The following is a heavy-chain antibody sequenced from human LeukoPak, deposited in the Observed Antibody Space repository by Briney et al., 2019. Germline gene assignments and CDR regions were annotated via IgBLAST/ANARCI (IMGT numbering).Heavy chain of an antibody. Sequence: GASVKVSCKASGYTFTSYGISWVRQAPGQGLEWMGWISAYNGNTNYAQKLQGRVTMTTDTSTSTAYMELRSLRSDDTAVYYCARARLWYYYGSGRMGWFDPWGQGTLVTVSS. CDR1: GYTFTSYG. CDR3: ARARLWYYYGSGRMGWFDP. CDR2: ISAYNGNT. V-gene: IGHV1-18*01. J-gene: IGHJ5*02. D-gene: IGHD3-10*01.